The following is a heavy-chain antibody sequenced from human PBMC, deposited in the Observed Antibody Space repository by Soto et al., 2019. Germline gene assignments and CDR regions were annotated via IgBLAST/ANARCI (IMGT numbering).Heavy chain of an antibody. CDR1: GGSFTDYK. V-gene: IGHV4-34*01. D-gene: IGHD4-17*01. CDR2: IRHNGDT. J-gene: IGHJ5*02. CDR3: AGGPDYGDYDA. Sequence: PSETLSLTCVVSGGSFTDYKWTWIRQSPEKGLEWSGEIRHNGDTDSKPSLRSRLTMSLDTSKNQFSLHLSSVTSADTAVYFCAGGPDYGDYDAWGQGTPVT.